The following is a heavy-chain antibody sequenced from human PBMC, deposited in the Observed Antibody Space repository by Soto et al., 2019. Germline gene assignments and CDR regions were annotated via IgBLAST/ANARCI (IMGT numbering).Heavy chain of an antibody. CDR1: GGSISSYY. V-gene: IGHV4-59*01. D-gene: IGHD3-3*01. CDR2: IYYSGST. Sequence: PSETLSLTCTVSGGSISSYYWSWIRQPPGKGLEWIGYIYYSGSTNYNPSLKSRVTISVDTSKNQFSLKLSSVTAADTAVYYCARDQGDFWSGYYYNWFDPWGQGTLVTVS. J-gene: IGHJ5*02. CDR3: ARDQGDFWSGYYYNWFDP.